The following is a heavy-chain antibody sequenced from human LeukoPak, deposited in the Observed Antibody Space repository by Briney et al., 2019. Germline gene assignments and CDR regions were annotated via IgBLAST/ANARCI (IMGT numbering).Heavy chain of an antibody. Sequence: ASVKVSCKASGGTFSSYAISWVRQASGQGLEWMGRIIPILGIANYAQKFQGRVTITADKSTSTAYMELSSLRSEDTAVYYCARETLVDTAMLYYFDYWGQGTLVTVSS. CDR3: ARETLVDTAMLYYFDY. D-gene: IGHD5-18*01. J-gene: IGHJ4*02. CDR1: GGTFSSYA. V-gene: IGHV1-69*04. CDR2: IIPILGIA.